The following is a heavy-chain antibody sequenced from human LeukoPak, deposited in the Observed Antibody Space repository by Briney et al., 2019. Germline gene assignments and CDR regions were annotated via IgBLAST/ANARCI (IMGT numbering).Heavy chain of an antibody. CDR2: ISGSGGST. Sequence: PGGSMRHSCAASGFTFSSYAMSWVRQTPGKGLEWVSAISGSGGSTYYADSVKGRFTISRDNSKNTLYLQMNSLRAEDTAVYYCAKDGSSGYDFWSGYPPGYYYMDVWGKGTTVTVSS. V-gene: IGHV3-23*01. D-gene: IGHD3-3*01. CDR1: GFTFSSYA. J-gene: IGHJ6*03. CDR3: AKDGSSGYDFWSGYPPGYYYMDV.